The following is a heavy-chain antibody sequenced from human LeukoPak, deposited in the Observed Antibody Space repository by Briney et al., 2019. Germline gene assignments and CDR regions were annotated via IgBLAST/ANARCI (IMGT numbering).Heavy chain of an antibody. CDR3: GRGMITAYGSDY. J-gene: IGHJ4*02. CDR2: ISHDGRTK. CDR1: GFNFDNFA. D-gene: IGHD3-10*01. V-gene: IGHV3-30*04. Sequence: GGSLRLSCVVSGFNFDNFAMHWVRQPLGKGLEWVAVISHDGRTKYYADSMKGRITISRDNAKNTVYLQMSSLGAEDTAVYYCGRGMITAYGSDYWGQGTLVTVSS.